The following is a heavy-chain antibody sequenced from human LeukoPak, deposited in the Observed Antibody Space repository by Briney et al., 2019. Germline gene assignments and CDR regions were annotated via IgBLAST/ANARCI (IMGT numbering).Heavy chain of an antibody. CDR2: IHYSGST. CDR1: GGSISSYF. V-gene: IGHV4-59*08. Sequence: SETLSLTCTVSGGSISSYFWTWIRQPPGRGLEWIGYIHYSGSTKYNPSLKSRVTISVDTSKNQFSLKLSSVTAADTAVYYCARGVTYSGSYYSSFSDYWGQGTLVTVSS. D-gene: IGHD1-26*01. CDR3: ARGVTYSGSYYSSFSDY. J-gene: IGHJ4*02.